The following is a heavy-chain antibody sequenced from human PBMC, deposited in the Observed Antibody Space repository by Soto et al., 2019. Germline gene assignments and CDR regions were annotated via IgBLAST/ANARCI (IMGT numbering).Heavy chain of an antibody. V-gene: IGHV3-21*01. CDR1: GFTFISYT. J-gene: IGHJ5*01. Sequence: PWWSLRLSCAASGFTFISYTINRVRQSPGKGLEWISSISSGSSYIYYAGSVKGRFTISRDNAKNSLFLQMNSLRADDTAVYYCARDILSGGAYPDSWGQGTKVTVSS. D-gene: IGHD3-10*01. CDR2: ISSGSSYI. CDR3: ARDILSGGAYPDS.